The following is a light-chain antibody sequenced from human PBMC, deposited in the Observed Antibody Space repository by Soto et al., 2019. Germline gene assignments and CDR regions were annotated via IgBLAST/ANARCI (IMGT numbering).Light chain of an antibody. J-gene: IGKJ5*01. CDR1: QSVSGN. V-gene: IGKV3-15*01. CDR2: GAS. CDR3: EQYNNWFSIT. Sequence: EIVMTQSPATLSVSPGEGATLSCRASQSVSGNLAWYQQRPGQAPRLLIYGASSRATGIPARFSGSGFGTEFTLTISSLQPEDFAVYYCEQYNNWFSITFGQGTRLEIK.